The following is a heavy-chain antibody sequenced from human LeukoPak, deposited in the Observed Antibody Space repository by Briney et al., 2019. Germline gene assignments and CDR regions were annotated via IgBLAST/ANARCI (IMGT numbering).Heavy chain of an antibody. CDR3: ARQIGSVYSSSWYGFDY. J-gene: IGHJ4*02. CDR2: IYYSGST. D-gene: IGHD6-13*01. V-gene: IGHV4-39*01. Sequence: SETLSLTCTVSGGSISSSSYYWGWIRQPPGKGLEWIGSIYYSGSTYYNPSLKSRVTISVDTSKNQFSLKLSSVTAADTAVYYCARQIGSVYSSSWYGFDYWGQGTLVTVSS. CDR1: GGSISSSSYY.